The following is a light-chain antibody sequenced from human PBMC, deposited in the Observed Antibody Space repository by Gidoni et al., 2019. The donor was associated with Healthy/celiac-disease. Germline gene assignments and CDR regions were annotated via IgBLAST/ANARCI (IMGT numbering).Light chain of an antibody. CDR1: SSNIGSNT. J-gene: IGLJ2*01. CDR3: AAWDDSLNALV. CDR2: SNN. Sequence: QSVLTQPPSASGTPGQRVTISCSGSSSNIGSNTVNWYQPLPGTAPKLLIYSNNQRPPGVPDRFSGSKSGTSASLAISGLQSEDEADYYCAAWDDSLNALVFGGGTKLTVL. V-gene: IGLV1-44*01.